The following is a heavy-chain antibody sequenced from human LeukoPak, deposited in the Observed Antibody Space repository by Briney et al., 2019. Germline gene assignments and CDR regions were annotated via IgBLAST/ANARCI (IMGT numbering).Heavy chain of an antibody. J-gene: IGHJ4*02. CDR3: AKVERYYDSSGSIDY. CDR1: GFTFSSYA. V-gene: IGHV3-23*01. Sequence: PGGSLRLSRAASGFTFSSYAMSWVRQAPGKGLEWVSAISGSGGSTYYADSVKGRFTISRDNSKNTLYLQMNSLRAEDTAVYYCAKVERYYDSSGSIDYWGQGTLVTVSS. CDR2: ISGSGGST. D-gene: IGHD3-22*01.